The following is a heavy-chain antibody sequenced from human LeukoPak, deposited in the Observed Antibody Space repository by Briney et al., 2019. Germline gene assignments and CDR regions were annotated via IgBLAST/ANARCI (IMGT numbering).Heavy chain of an antibody. J-gene: IGHJ4*02. CDR1: GGSISSSSYY. CDR3: ARGALEYSAYDQTLDY. D-gene: IGHD5-12*01. CDR2: IYYSGST. Sequence: SETLSLICTVSGGSISSSSYYWGWIRQPPGKGLEWIGSIYYSGSTYYNPSLKSRVTISVDTSKNQCSLKLSSVTAADTAVYYCARGALEYSAYDQTLDYWAQGTLVTVSS. V-gene: IGHV4-39*01.